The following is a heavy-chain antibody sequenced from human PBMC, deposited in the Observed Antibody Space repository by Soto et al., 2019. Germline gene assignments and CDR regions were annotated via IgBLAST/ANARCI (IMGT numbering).Heavy chain of an antibody. V-gene: IGHV3-23*01. D-gene: IGHD1-20*01. CDR3: AKPPDYNWNDY. J-gene: IGHJ4*02. CDR1: GFTFSSYW. CDR2: VIGSGGST. Sequence: GGSLRLSCAASGFTFSSYWMHWVRQAPGKGLVWISAVIGSGGSTYYADSVKGRFTISRDNSKDTLYLQMNNLRAEDTAVYYCAKPPDYNWNDYWGQGTLVTVSS.